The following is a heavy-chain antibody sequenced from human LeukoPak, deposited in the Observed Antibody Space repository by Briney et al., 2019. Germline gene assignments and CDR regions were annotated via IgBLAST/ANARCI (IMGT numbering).Heavy chain of an antibody. CDR1: GGSISSSNW. D-gene: IGHD3-10*01. CDR3: ARSLWFGEFDAFDI. Sequence: PSETLSLTCAVSGGSISSSNWWSWVRQPPGKGLEWIGEIHHSGSTNYNPSLKSRVTMSVDTSKNQFSLKLSSVTAADTAVYYCARSLWFGEFDAFDIWGQGTMVTVSS. CDR2: IHHSGST. V-gene: IGHV4-4*02. J-gene: IGHJ3*02.